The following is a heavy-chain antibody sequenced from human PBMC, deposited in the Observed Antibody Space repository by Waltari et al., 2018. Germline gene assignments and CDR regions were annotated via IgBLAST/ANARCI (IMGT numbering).Heavy chain of an antibody. J-gene: IGHJ5*02. CDR3: ARHWKRNGYRFDP. D-gene: IGHD5-12*01. CDR1: GGSIHRSSYY. V-gene: IGHV4-39*01. CDR2: VYYSGTT. Sequence: QLLLQESGPGLVTPSETLSLTCPVSGGSIHRSSYYWGWVRQSPGKGPEWLGSVYYSGTTYYNPTLESRLTISGDTSKNQFSLRLSSVTAADTAVYYCARHWKRNGYRFDPWGQGTRVTVSS.